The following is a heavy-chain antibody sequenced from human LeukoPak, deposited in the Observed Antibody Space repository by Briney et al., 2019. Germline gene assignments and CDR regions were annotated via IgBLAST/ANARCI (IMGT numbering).Heavy chain of an antibody. Sequence: GASVKVSCKASGYTFTSYAMHWVRQAPGQRLEWMGWINAGNGNTKYSQKFQGRVTITRDTSASTAYMELSSLRSEDTAVYYCARDYHDSSGYYYADYWGQGTLVTVSS. CDR1: GYTFTSYA. V-gene: IGHV1-3*01. D-gene: IGHD3-22*01. J-gene: IGHJ4*02. CDR2: INAGNGNT. CDR3: ARDYHDSSGYYYADY.